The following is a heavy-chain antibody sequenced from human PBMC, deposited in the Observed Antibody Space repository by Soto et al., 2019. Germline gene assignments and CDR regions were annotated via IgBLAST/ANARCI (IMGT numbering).Heavy chain of an antibody. D-gene: IGHD3-22*01. CDR1: GFSLSTSGVG. J-gene: IGHJ4*02. V-gene: IGHV2-5*02. CDR3: AHTTNYYDSSGYSHYFDY. CDR2: IYWDDDK. Sequence: QITLKESGPTLVKPTQTLTLTCTFSGFSLSTSGVGVGWIRQPPGKALEWLALIYWDDDKRYSPSLKSRLTITKDTSKHQVVLTMTNMDPVDTATYYCAHTTNYYDSSGYSHYFDYWGQGTLVTVSS.